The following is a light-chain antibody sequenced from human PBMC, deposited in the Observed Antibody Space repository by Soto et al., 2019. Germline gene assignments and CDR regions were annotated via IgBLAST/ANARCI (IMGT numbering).Light chain of an antibody. Sequence: QSALTQPASVSGSPGQSITISCTGTSSDVGGYNYVSWYQQHPGKAPKLLIHDVTSRPSGVSNRFSDSKSGNTASLTISGLQAEDEADYYCSSYTTSSTVVFGGGTKLTVL. J-gene: IGLJ3*02. V-gene: IGLV2-14*03. CDR3: SSYTTSSTVV. CDR2: DVT. CDR1: SSDVGGYNY.